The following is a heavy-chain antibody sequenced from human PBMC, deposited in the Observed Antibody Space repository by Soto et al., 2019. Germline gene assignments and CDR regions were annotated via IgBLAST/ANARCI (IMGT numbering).Heavy chain of an antibody. CDR3: ASARAYCGGDCYGFDY. CDR1: GFTVSSNY. Sequence: EVQLVESGGGLVQPGGSLRLSCAASGFTVSSNYMSWVRQAPGKGLEWVSVIYSGGSTYYADSVKGRFTISRHNSKNTLYLQMNSLTAEDTAVYYCASARAYCGGDCYGFDYWGQGTLVTVSS. J-gene: IGHJ4*02. D-gene: IGHD2-21*02. V-gene: IGHV3-53*04. CDR2: IYSGGST.